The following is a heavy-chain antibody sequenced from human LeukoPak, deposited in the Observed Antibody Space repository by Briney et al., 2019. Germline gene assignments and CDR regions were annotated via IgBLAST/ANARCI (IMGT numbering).Heavy chain of an antibody. CDR1: GFTFTSSV. D-gene: IGHD3-10*01. Sequence: TSVKVSCKASGFTFTSSVVQWARQARGQRLEWIGWIVVGSGNTNYAQKFQERVTITRDMSTSTAYMELSSLRFEDTAVYYCAADRAGSYLRFVYWGQGTPVTVSS. V-gene: IGHV1-58*01. CDR3: AADRAGSYLRFVY. CDR2: IVVGSGNT. J-gene: IGHJ4*02.